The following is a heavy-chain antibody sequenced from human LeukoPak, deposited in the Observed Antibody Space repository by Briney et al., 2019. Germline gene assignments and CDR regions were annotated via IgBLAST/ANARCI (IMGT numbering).Heavy chain of an antibody. V-gene: IGHV3-21*01. D-gene: IGHD3-3*01. CDR2: ISSSSSYI. CDR3: ARDRLRFLEWFTTPDAFDI. Sequence: GESLRLSCAASGFTFSSYSMNWVRQAPGKGLEWVSSISSSSSYIYYADSVKGRITISRDNAKNSLYLQMNSLRAEDTAVYYCARDRLRFLEWFTTPDAFDIWGQGTMVTVSS. J-gene: IGHJ3*02. CDR1: GFTFSSYS.